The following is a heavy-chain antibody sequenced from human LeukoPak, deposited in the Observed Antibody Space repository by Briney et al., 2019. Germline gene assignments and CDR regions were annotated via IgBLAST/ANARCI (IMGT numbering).Heavy chain of an antibody. Sequence: GGSLRLSCVASGFTFSTYGTHWVSQAPGKGLEWVAVIRSDGSSEYYADSVKGRFIISRDNSKNTLYLQMNSLRAEDTAMYYCARYCSGGTCYVGLIWGQGTLVTVSS. V-gene: IGHV3-33*01. CDR2: IRSDGSSE. D-gene: IGHD2-15*01. J-gene: IGHJ4*02. CDR1: GFTFSTYG. CDR3: ARYCSGGTCYVGLI.